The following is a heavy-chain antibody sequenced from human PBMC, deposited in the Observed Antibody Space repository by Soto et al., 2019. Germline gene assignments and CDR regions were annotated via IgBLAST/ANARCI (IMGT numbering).Heavy chain of an antibody. Sequence: EVQLLESGGGLVQPGGSLRLSCAASGFTFNTFDMTWVRQAPGKGLEWVSVIRGADGRTYYADSLKGRFTISRDNSKNTLFLQVTSLRVEDTAVYYCVKGAWCDDWGQGTLV. D-gene: IGHD6-19*01. V-gene: IGHV3-23*01. CDR1: GFTFNTFD. J-gene: IGHJ4*02. CDR2: IRGADGRT. CDR3: VKGAWCDD.